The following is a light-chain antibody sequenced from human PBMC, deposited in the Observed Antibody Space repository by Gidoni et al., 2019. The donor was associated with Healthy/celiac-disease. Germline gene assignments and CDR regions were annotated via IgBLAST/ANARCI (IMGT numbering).Light chain of an antibody. V-gene: IGKV1-39*01. CDR2: AAS. CDR1: QHISSY. J-gene: IGKJ2*01. Sequence: DIQVTESPSPLSASGGDRITITSRASQHISSYLNWYQQQPGKAPKLLLYAASTLQSGVPPRCSGSRSATDFTLTTSSLQPADFATYYCQQSYSTPRYTFGQGTKLEIK. CDR3: QQSYSTPRYT.